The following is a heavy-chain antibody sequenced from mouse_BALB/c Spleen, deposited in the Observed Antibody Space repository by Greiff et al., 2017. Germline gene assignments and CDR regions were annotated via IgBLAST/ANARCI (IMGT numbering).Heavy chain of an antibody. D-gene: IGHD1-1*02. CDR2: ISTYYGDA. V-gene: IGHV1S137*01. J-gene: IGHJ2*01. CDR1: GYTFTDYA. Sequence: QVQLQQSGAELVRPGVSVKISCKGSGYTFTDYAMHWVKQSHAKSLEWIGVISTYYGDASYNQKFKGKATMTVDKSSSTAYMELARLTSEDSAIYYCARHMGDYFDYWGQGTTLTVSS. CDR3: ARHMGDYFDY.